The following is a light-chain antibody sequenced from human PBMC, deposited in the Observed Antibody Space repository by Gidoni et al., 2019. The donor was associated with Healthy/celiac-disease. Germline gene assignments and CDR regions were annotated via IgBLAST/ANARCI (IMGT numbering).Light chain of an antibody. CDR1: NIGSKS. CDR3: QVWDSSSDHYV. J-gene: IGLJ1*01. CDR2: YDS. V-gene: IGLV3-21*04. Sequence: SYVLTQPPSVSVAPGQTARITCGGNNIGSKSVHWYQQKPGQAPGLVIYYDSDRPSGIPERFSGSNSGNTATLTISRVEAGDEADYYCQVWDSSSDHYVFGTGTKVTVL.